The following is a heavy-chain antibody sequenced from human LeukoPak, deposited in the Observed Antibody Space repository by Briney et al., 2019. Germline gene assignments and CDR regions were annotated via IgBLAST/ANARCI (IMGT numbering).Heavy chain of an antibody. J-gene: IGHJ4*02. CDR3: ARANFLYCSSSTCLFDY. D-gene: IGHD2-2*01. CDR1: GYTFTDYY. CDR2: INPNDGDT. V-gene: IGHV1-2*02. Sequence: GASVKLSCEASGYTFTDYYMHWVRQAPGQGFEWMGWINPNDGDTDYAQKFQGRVTMTRDTSISTAHMEVSRLRSDSTAVYYCARANFLYCSSSTCLFDYWGQGTLVTVSS.